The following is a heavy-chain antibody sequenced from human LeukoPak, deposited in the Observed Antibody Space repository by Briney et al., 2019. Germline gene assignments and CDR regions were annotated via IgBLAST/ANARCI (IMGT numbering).Heavy chain of an antibody. D-gene: IGHD6-6*01. CDR2: ISSSSSYI. J-gene: IGHJ6*03. CDR3: AREGVAARPNFNYYYCMDV. Sequence: TGGSLRLCCAASGFTFSSYSMNWVRQAPGKGREGVSSISSSSSYIYYADSVKGRFTISRDNAKNSLYLQMNSLRAEDTAVYYCAREGVAARPNFNYYYCMDVWGKGTTVTVSS. CDR1: GFTFSSYS. V-gene: IGHV3-21*01.